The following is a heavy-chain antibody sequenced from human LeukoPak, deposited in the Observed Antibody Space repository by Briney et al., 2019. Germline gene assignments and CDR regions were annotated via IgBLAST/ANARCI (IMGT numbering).Heavy chain of an antibody. V-gene: IGHV4-39*01. CDR2: IYYSGST. CDR3: ARHLPDADAFDI. D-gene: IGHD1-14*01. CDR1: GGSISSSSYY. Sequence: PSETLSLTCTVSGGSISSSSYYWGWIRQPPGKGLEWIGSIYYSGSTYYNPSLKSRVTISVDTSKNQFSLKLSSVTAADTAGYYCARHLPDADAFDIWGQGTMVTVSS. J-gene: IGHJ3*02.